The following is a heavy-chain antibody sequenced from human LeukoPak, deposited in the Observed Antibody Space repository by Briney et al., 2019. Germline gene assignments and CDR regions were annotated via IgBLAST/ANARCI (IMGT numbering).Heavy chain of an antibody. CDR1: GFTFSSYG. D-gene: IGHD3-3*01. J-gene: IGHJ5*02. V-gene: IGHV1-2*02. CDR3: AREQESGGITIFGVVIMRNWFDP. Sequence: GGSLRLSCAASGFTFSSYGMHWVRQAPGQGLEWMGWINPNSGGTNYAQKFQGRVTMTRDTSISTAYMELSRLRSDDTAVYYCAREQESGGITIFGVVIMRNWFDPWGQGTLVTVSS. CDR2: INPNSGGT.